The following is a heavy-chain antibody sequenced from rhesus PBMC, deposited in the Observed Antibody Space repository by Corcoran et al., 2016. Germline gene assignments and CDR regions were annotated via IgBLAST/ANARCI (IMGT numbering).Heavy chain of an antibody. D-gene: IGHD5-12*01. CDR1: GGSISGYY. CDR2: IGGSSGST. CDR3: ARRQLQQFDY. V-gene: IGHV4-165*02. Sequence: QVQLQESGPGLLTPSETLSLTCAVSGGSISGYYCHWLCQPPGKGLEWIGDIGGSSGSTYYNPSLKSRVTISTDTSKNQFSLKLSSVTAADTAVYYCARRQLQQFDYWGQGVLVTVSS. J-gene: IGHJ4*01.